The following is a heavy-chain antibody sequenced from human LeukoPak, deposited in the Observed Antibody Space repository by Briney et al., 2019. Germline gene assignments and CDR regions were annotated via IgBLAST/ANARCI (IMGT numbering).Heavy chain of an antibody. J-gene: IGHJ5*02. D-gene: IGHD1-7*01. Sequence: SETLSLTCSVSGGTIISSKYYWGWIRQPPGKWLEWLGSIYYSGSTYYNPSLKSRVTISVDTSKNQFSLKLSSVTAADTAVYYCARHFAPMRTTWCDPWGQGTLVTVSS. CDR3: ARHFAPMRTTWCDP. CDR2: IYYSGST. V-gene: IGHV4-39*01. CDR1: GGTIISSKYY.